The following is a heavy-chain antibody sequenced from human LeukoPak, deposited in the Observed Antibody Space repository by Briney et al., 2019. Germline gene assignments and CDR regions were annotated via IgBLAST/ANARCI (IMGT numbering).Heavy chain of an antibody. CDR2: ISGGGGST. CDR3: AKDLLYGGNSDY. D-gene: IGHD4-23*01. Sequence: GGSLRLSCAASGFTFSSYAMSWVRQAPGKGLEWVSAISGGGGSTYYADSVKGRFTISRDNSKNTLYLQMESLRAEDTAVYYCAKDLLYGGNSDYWGQGTLVTVSS. CDR1: GFTFSSYA. J-gene: IGHJ4*02. V-gene: IGHV3-23*01.